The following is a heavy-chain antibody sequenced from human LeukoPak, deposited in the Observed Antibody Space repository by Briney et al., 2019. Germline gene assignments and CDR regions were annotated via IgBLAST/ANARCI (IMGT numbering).Heavy chain of an antibody. D-gene: IGHD3/OR15-3a*01. J-gene: IGHJ5*01. Sequence: PGGSLRLSCAASGFTFSSYCMHWVRQVPGKGLVWVSRIRYDGSNTIYADSVRGRFSISRDNAGSMLYLRMNSLRAEDTGVYYCARDQGLIPDEDLDEVDSWGQGTLVTVSS. CDR1: GFTFSSYC. CDR3: ARDQGLIPDEDLDEVDS. CDR2: IRYDGSNT. V-gene: IGHV3-74*01.